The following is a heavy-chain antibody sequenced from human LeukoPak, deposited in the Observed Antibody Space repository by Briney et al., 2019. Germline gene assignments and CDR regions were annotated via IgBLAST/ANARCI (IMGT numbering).Heavy chain of an antibody. V-gene: IGHV1-2*06. D-gene: IGHD3-10*01. Sequence: ASVKVSCKXSANSFSDYSIHWVRQAPRQGLEWMGRITSNSGGTNYAQNFQGRVTMTRDTSISTAYMELSGLTSDDTAVYYCARGGSGSGYLYYFDYWGQGNMVSVSS. CDR1: ANSFSDYS. CDR3: ARGGSGSGYLYYFDY. CDR2: ITSNSGGT. J-gene: IGHJ4*02.